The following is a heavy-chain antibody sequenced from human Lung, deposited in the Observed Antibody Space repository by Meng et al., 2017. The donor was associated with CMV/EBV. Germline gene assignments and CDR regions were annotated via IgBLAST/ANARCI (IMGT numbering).Heavy chain of an antibody. J-gene: IGHJ5*02. CDR3: ARKKSLTMVRGKMRGGWFDP. CDR2: INHSGST. V-gene: IGHV4-34*01. D-gene: IGHD3-10*01. Sequence: SXTXSLXXAVYGGSFSGYYWSWIRQPPGKGLEWIGEINHSGSTNYNPSLKSRVTISVDTSKNQFSLKLSSVTAADTAVYYCARKKSLTMVRGKMRGGWFDPXGQGXLVTVSS. CDR1: GGSFSGYY.